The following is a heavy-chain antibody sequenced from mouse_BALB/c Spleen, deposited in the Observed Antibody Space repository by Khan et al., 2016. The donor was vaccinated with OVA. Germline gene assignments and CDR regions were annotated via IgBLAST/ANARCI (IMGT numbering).Heavy chain of an antibody. D-gene: IGHD6-1*01. Sequence: VQLKQSGPELVRPGASVKISCTASGYSFTGYFMNWVMQSHGKSLEWIGRINPHIGETYYNQRFKDMATLTVDESSSIAHMGLRSLASEDSAVYYCTRIYRSDFDYWGQGTTLTVSS. CDR3: TRIYRSDFDY. V-gene: IGHV1-20*02. J-gene: IGHJ2*01. CDR2: INPHIGET. CDR1: GYSFTGYF.